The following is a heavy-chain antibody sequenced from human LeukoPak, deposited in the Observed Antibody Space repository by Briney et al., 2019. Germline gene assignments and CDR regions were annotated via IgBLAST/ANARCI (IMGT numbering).Heavy chain of an antibody. Sequence: GGSLRLSCEASEFTFSSYWMHWVRQPPGKGLEWVAIIWCAGSNKYCGDSVKGRFTVSRDNSKNTLFLQMNSLRAKDTAVYYCAKDGGLWVSAHWGDSWGRGTLVTVSS. CDR2: IWCAGSNK. CDR3: AKDGGLWVSAHWGDS. J-gene: IGHJ4*02. V-gene: IGHV3-33*06. D-gene: IGHD7-27*01. CDR1: EFTFSSYW.